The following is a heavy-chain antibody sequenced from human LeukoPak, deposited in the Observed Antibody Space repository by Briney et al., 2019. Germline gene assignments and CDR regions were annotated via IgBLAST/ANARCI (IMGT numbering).Heavy chain of an antibody. D-gene: IGHD6-13*01. Sequence: GGSLRLSCAASGFTFSSYGMHWVRQAPGKGLEWVAVIRYDGSNKYYADSVKGRFTISRDNSKNTLYLQMNSLRAEDTAVYYCARGIAAAGLSFDYWGQGTLVTVSS. V-gene: IGHV3-33*01. CDR2: IRYDGSNK. J-gene: IGHJ4*02. CDR3: ARGIAAAGLSFDY. CDR1: GFTFSSYG.